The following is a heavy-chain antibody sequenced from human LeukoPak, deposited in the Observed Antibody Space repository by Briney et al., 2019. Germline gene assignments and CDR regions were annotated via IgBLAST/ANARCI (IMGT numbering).Heavy chain of an antibody. Sequence: SQTLSLTCTVSGGSISSGDYYWSWIRQPPGKGLEWIGYIYYSGSTYYNPSLKSRVTISVDTSKNQFSLKLSSVTAADTAVYYCARHLGSGGLDAFDIWGQGTMVTVSS. CDR1: GGSISSGDYY. CDR3: ARHLGSGGLDAFDI. D-gene: IGHD3-10*01. CDR2: IYYSGST. J-gene: IGHJ3*02. V-gene: IGHV4-30-4*08.